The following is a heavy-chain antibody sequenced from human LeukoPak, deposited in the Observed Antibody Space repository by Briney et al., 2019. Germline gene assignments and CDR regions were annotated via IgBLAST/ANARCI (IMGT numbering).Heavy chain of an antibody. Sequence: SETLSLTCTVSGGSINSYYWNWIRQPPGKGLEWIGYIYYSGSTNYNPSLRSRVTISLDTSKKQFSLKLSSVTAADTAIYYCAREGGTVPGYWGQGTLVTVSS. J-gene: IGHJ4*02. CDR1: GGSINSYY. CDR3: AREGGTVPGY. CDR2: IYYSGST. V-gene: IGHV4-59*01. D-gene: IGHD4-17*01.